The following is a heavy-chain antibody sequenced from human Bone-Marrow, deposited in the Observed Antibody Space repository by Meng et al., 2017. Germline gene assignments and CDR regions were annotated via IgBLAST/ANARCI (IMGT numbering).Heavy chain of an antibody. CDR1: GFTFSNAW. CDR2: IKSKTDGGTT. CDR3: TTVTMYYDILTGYYSGLGAFDI. J-gene: IGHJ3*02. Sequence: GESLKISCAASGFTFSNAWMSWVRQAPGKGLEWVGRIKSKTDGGTTDYAAPVKGRFTISRDDSKNTLYLQMNSLKTEDTAVYYCTTVTMYYDILTGYYSGLGAFDIWGQGTMVT. V-gene: IGHV3-15*01. D-gene: IGHD3-9*01.